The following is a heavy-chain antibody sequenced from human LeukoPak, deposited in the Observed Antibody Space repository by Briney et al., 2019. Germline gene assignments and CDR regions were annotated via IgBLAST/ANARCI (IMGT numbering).Heavy chain of an antibody. Sequence: SETLSLTCAVYGGSFSGYYWSWIRQPPGKGLEWIGYIYYSGSTNYNPSLKSRVTISVDTSKNQFSLKLSSVTAADTAVYYCARVVVVVVGNYYYGMDVWGQGTTVTVSS. J-gene: IGHJ6*02. CDR3: ARVVVVVVGNYYYGMDV. D-gene: IGHD2-15*01. V-gene: IGHV4-59*08. CDR1: GGSFSGYY. CDR2: IYYSGST.